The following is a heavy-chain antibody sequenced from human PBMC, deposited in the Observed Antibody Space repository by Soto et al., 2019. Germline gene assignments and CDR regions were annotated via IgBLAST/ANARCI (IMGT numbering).Heavy chain of an antibody. D-gene: IGHD2-21*01. CDR1: GFTFSDYY. CDR2: ISSSGSTI. CDR3: ARRAILWGNAFDI. Sequence: GGSLRLSCAASGFTFSDYYMSWIRQAPGKGLEWVSYISSSGSTIYYADSVKGRFTISRDNAKNSLYLQMNSLRGEDTAVYYCARRAILWGNAFDIWGQGTMVTVSS. J-gene: IGHJ3*02. V-gene: IGHV3-11*01.